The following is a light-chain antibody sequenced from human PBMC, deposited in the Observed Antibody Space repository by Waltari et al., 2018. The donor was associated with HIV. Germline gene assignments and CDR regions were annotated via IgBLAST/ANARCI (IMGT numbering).Light chain of an antibody. Sequence: QSVLTQPPSASGTPGQRVTISCSGSNSNIRSNTVNWYQQLPGTAPKLLIYTNNRRPAGVPDRVSGSKSGTSASLAISRLQSEDEADYYCAAWDDSLNGVVFGGGTRLTVL. CDR2: TNN. CDR1: NSNIRSNT. V-gene: IGLV1-44*01. CDR3: AAWDDSLNGVV. J-gene: IGLJ3*02.